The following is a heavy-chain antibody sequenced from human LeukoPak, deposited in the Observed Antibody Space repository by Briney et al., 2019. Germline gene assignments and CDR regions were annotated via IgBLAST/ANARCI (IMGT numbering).Heavy chain of an antibody. V-gene: IGHV3-15*01. Sequence: GGSLRLSCAASGFTFSNAWMSWVRQAPGKGLEWVGRIKSKADGGTTDYAAPVKGRFTISRDDSKNTLYLQMNSLKTEDTAVYYCTTRNYDSSGPDAFDIWGQGTMVTVSS. CDR2: IKSKADGGTT. J-gene: IGHJ3*02. CDR3: TTRNYDSSGPDAFDI. D-gene: IGHD3-22*01. CDR1: GFTFSNAW.